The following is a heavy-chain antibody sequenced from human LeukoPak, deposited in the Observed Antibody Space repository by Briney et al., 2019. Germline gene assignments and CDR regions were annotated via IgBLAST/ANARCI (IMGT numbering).Heavy chain of an antibody. D-gene: IGHD5-24*01. V-gene: IGHV4-59*11. CDR2: IYYSGST. J-gene: IGHJ6*03. CDR1: GGSISSHY. CDR3: ARGDNHFSYYMDV. Sequence: SETLSLTCTVSGGSISSHYWSWIRQPPGKGLECIGYIYYSGSTNYNPSLKSRVTISVDTSKNQFSLKLSSVTAADTAVYYCARGDNHFSYYMDVWGKGTTVTVSS.